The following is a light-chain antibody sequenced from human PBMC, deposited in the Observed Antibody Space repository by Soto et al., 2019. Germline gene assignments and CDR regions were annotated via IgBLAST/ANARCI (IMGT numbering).Light chain of an antibody. V-gene: IGLV1-40*01. J-gene: IGLJ1*01. Sequence: QSVLTQPPSVSGAPGQRVTISCTGSSSNIGAGYDVHWYQQLPGTAPKLLIYGNNNRPSGVPDRFSGSKSGTSASLAITGLQAEVEADYYCQSYDSSLSGYVFGSGTKLTVL. CDR3: QSYDSSLSGYV. CDR2: GNN. CDR1: SSNIGAGYD.